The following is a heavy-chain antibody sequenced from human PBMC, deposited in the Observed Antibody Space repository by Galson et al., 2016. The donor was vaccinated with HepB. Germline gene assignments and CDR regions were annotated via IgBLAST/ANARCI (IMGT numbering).Heavy chain of an antibody. J-gene: IGHJ5*02. Sequence: SLRLSCAASGFTFGNYVMSWVRQAPGKGLEWVSSITNIGGNTYYADSVKGRFTISRDNSKNTLYLQMSSLRAEDTALYYCAKDRVYAAVNWFDPWGQGTLVTVSS. CDR2: ITNIGGNT. D-gene: IGHD5/OR15-5a*01. CDR1: GFTFGNYV. V-gene: IGHV3-23*01. CDR3: AKDRVYAAVNWFDP.